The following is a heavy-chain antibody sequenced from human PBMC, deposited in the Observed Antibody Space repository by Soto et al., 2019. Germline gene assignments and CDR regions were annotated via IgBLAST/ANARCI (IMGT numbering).Heavy chain of an antibody. D-gene: IGHD3-10*02. J-gene: IGHJ4*02. CDR2: ISWDGGTT. Sequence: EVQLVESGGGVARPGGSLRLSCAASGFTFEDHGMSWVRQAPGKGLEWLSDISWDGGTTVYADSVKGRFTVSRNNAKSSLYLQMNSLKPGDTAFYHCARCSGDQQVCDFWGQGTLVTVSS. CDR3: ARCSGDQQVCDF. CDR1: GFTFEDHG. V-gene: IGHV3-20*01.